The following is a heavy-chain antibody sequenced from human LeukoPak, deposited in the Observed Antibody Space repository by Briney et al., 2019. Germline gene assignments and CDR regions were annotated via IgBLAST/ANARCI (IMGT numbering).Heavy chain of an antibody. Sequence: GGSLRLSWASVGFTFSTYWMTWVRQAPGKGLEWVANINQDGSVKNYVDSVKGRFTISRDNAKNSLYLQVTSLRVDDTAVYYCPKGAPYRDTDDYWGQGPLVTVSS. CDR2: INQDGSVK. CDR3: PKGAPYRDTDDY. D-gene: IGHD5-24*01. V-gene: IGHV3-7*05. CDR1: GFTFSTYW. J-gene: IGHJ4*02.